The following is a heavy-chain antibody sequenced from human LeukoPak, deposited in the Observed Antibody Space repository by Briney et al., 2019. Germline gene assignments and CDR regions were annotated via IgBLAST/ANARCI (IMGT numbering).Heavy chain of an antibody. CDR3: ATDGY. CDR2: ISGSGSST. Sequence: GGSLRLSCAASGFSLSGYTMNWVRQAPGKGLEWVSVISGSGSSTYYTDSVRGRFTISRDNSKNTLYLQMNSLRAEDTAVYYCATDGYWGQGTLVTVSS. V-gene: IGHV3-23*01. CDR1: GFSLSGYT. J-gene: IGHJ4*02.